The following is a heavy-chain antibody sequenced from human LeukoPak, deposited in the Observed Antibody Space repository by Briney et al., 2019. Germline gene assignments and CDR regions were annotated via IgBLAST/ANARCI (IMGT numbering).Heavy chain of an antibody. Sequence: GGSLRLSCAASGFTFSSYAMSWVRQAPGKGLEWVSAISGSGGSTYYADSVKGRFTISRDNSKNTLYLQMNSLRAEDTAAYYCAKDHWVGSTMDSSGYYRYFDYWGQGTLVTVSS. CDR1: GFTFSSYA. D-gene: IGHD3-22*01. V-gene: IGHV3-23*01. J-gene: IGHJ4*02. CDR3: AKDHWVGSTMDSSGYYRYFDY. CDR2: ISGSGGST.